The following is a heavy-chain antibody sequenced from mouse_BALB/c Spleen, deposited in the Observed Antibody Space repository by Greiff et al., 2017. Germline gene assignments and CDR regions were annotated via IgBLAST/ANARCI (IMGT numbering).Heavy chain of an antibody. CDR3: ARDYGSSPYDY. Sequence: EVQRVESGGGLVKPGGSLKLSCAASGFTFSSYAMSWVRQTPEKRLEWVATISSGGSYTYYPDSVKGRFTISRDNAKNTLCLQMSSLRSEDTAMYYCARDYGSSPYDYWGQGTTRTVSS. J-gene: IGHJ2*01. D-gene: IGHD1-1*01. CDR1: GFTFSSYA. V-gene: IGHV5-9-3*01. CDR2: ISSGGSYT.